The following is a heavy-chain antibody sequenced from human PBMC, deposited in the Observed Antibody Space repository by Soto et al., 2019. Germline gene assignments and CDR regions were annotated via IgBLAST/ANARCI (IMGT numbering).Heavy chain of an antibody. CDR1: GGSFSGYY. CDR3: AANYGSGTPKKDDAFDI. CDR2: INHSGST. V-gene: IGHV4-34*01. J-gene: IGHJ3*02. Sequence: QVQLQQWGAGLLKPSETLSLTCAVYGGSFSGYYWSWIRQPPGKGLEWIGEINHSGSTNYNPSLKSRVTISVDTSKNQFSLKLSSVTAADTAVYYCAANYGSGTPKKDDAFDIWGQGTMVTVSS. D-gene: IGHD3-10*01.